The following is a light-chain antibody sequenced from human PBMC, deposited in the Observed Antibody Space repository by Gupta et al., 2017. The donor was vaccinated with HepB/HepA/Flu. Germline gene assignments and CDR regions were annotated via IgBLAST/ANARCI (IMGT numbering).Light chain of an antibody. CDR2: EVS. CDR1: SSDVGSYNL. Sequence: QSALTQPASVSGSPGPSITISCTGTSSDVGSYNLVSWYQQHPGKAPKLMIDEVSKRPSGVSNRFSGSKSGNTASLTISGLQAEDEADYYCCSYAGSSTFVFGTGTKVTVL. J-gene: IGLJ1*01. V-gene: IGLV2-23*02. CDR3: CSYAGSSTFV.